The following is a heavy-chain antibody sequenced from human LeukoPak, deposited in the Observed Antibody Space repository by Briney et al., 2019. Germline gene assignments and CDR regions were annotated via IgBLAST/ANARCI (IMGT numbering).Heavy chain of an antibody. CDR1: GYSISSGYY. Sequence: SETLSLTCAVSGYSISSGYYWGWIRQPPGKGLEWIGSIYHSGSTYYNPSLKSRVTISVDTSKNQFSLKLSSVTAADTAVYYCAGAPAAAGTGGDYWGQGTLVTVSS. V-gene: IGHV4-38-2*01. CDR2: IYHSGST. D-gene: IGHD6-13*01. CDR3: AGAPAAAGTGGDY. J-gene: IGHJ4*02.